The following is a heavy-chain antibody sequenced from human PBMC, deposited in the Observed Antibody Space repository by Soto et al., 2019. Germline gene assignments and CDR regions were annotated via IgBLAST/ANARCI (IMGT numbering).Heavy chain of an antibody. J-gene: IGHJ6*02. Sequence: QVELVQSGVEVKKPGSSLKVSCKASGGTFTNYAFNWVRQAPGQGLAWMGGIIPFYDKANYAEKFLGRVTITADKSTTTAYMELSSRTSDDTAVYFCARGYRELYYYAMDVWGRGTPVIVSS. CDR2: IIPFYDKA. CDR1: GGTFTNYA. CDR3: ARGYRELYYYAMDV. D-gene: IGHD3-10*01. V-gene: IGHV1-69*06.